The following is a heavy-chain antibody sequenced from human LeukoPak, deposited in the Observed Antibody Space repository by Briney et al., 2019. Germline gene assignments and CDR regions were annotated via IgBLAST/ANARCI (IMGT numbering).Heavy chain of an antibody. V-gene: IGHV1-2*02. Sequence: ASVKVPCKASGYTFTGYYMHWVRQAPGQGLEWMGWINPNSGGTNYAQKFQGRVTMTRDTSVSTAYMELSRLRSDDTAVYYCARSWSSGSRWFDPWGQGTLVSVSS. D-gene: IGHD3-22*01. CDR1: GYTFTGYY. CDR3: ARSWSSGSRWFDP. J-gene: IGHJ5*02. CDR2: INPNSGGT.